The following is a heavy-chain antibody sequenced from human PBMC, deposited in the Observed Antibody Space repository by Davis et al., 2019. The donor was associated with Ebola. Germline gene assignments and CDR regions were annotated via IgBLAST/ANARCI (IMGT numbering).Heavy chain of an antibody. CDR3: ARMGYYDFWSGYPDYYYYGMDV. CDR2: ISSSGSTI. D-gene: IGHD3-3*01. V-gene: IGHV3-48*03. J-gene: IGHJ6*02. CDR1: GFTFSYYY. Sequence: GESLKISCAASGFTFSYYYMSWVRQAPGKGLEWVSYISSSGSTIYYADSVKGRFTISRDNAKNSLYLQMNSLRAEDTAVYYCARMGYYDFWSGYPDYYYYGMDVWGQGTTVTVSS.